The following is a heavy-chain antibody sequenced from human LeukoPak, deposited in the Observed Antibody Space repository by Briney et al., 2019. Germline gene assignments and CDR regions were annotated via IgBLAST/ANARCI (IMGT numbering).Heavy chain of an antibody. CDR3: AREPRTNWGMYYFDY. D-gene: IGHD7-27*01. CDR2: INPDGNKK. V-gene: IGHV3-7*01. CDR1: GLTFSSSW. Sequence: GGSLRLSCAVSGLTFSSSWMDWVRQAPGKGLEWVASINPDGNKKYSADSVKGRFTISRDNAENSLYLQMNSLRDEDTAVYYCAREPRTNWGMYYFDYWGQGTLVTVSS. J-gene: IGHJ4*02.